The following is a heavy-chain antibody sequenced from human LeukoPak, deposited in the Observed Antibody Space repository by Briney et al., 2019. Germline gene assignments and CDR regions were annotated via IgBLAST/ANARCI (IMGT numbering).Heavy chain of an antibody. D-gene: IGHD3-3*01. Sequence: PSQTLSLTCTVSGGSISSGSYYWSWIRQPAGKGLEWIGRIYTSGSTNYNPSLKSRVAISVDTSKIQFSLKLSSVAATDTAVYFCARLRFDFWSGYTHPYFDYWGQGTLVTVSS. J-gene: IGHJ4*02. V-gene: IGHV4-61*02. CDR2: IYTSGST. CDR3: ARLRFDFWSGYTHPYFDY. CDR1: GGSISSGSYY.